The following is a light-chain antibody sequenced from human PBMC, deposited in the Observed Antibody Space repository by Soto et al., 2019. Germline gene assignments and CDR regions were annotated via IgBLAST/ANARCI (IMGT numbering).Light chain of an antibody. J-gene: IGKJ2*01. V-gene: IGKV1-9*01. CDR1: QGISSH. CDR2: AAS. Sequence: DIQLTQSPSFLSASVGDRVTITCRASQGISSHLAWYQQKPGKAPQLLIYAASTLQSGVPSRFSGSGSGTEFTLTISSLQPEDFAIYYCQQLNSYPHTFGQGTNLEIK. CDR3: QQLNSYPHT.